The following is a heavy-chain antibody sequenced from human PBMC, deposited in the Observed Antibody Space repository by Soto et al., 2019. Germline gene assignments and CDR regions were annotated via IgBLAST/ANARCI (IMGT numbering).Heavy chain of an antibody. CDR1: GFTFSSYA. CDR3: ASAPTTVDTPYYSDY. D-gene: IGHD4-17*01. V-gene: IGHV3-30-3*01. J-gene: IGHJ4*02. Sequence: QVPLVEPGGGVVQPGRSLSLSCAASGFTFSSYAMHWVRQAPGKALEWVAVISYDGSNKYYADSVKGRFTISIDNSKNTLYLQMHSLRAEDTAVYYWASAPTTVDTPYYSDYWGQGTLVSVSS. CDR2: ISYDGSNK.